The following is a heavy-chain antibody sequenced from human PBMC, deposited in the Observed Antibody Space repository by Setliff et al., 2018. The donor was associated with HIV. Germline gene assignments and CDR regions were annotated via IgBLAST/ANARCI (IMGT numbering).Heavy chain of an antibody. CDR1: GFTFSNYA. V-gene: IGHV3-23*01. Sequence: GSLRLSCAASGFTFSNYAMSWVRQAPGEGLEWVSAILSTGERTFYADSVKGRFTISRDNSKTTVYLQMNSLRAEDTAEYYCAKELAASGLGYFDSWGRGILVTVSS. CDR3: AKELAASGLGYFDS. J-gene: IGHJ4*02. D-gene: IGHD3-22*01. CDR2: ILSTGERT.